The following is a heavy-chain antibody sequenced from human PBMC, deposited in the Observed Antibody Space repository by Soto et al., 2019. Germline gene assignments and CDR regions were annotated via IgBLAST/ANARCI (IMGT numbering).Heavy chain of an antibody. J-gene: IGHJ4*02. V-gene: IGHV6-1*01. CDR1: GDSVSSNSAA. CDR3: AKEAIFGVVIIGEFDY. Sequence: SQTLSLTCAISGDSVSSNSAAWTWIRQSPSRGLEWLGRTYYRSKWYNDYAVSVKSRITINPDTSKNQFSLQLNSVTPEDTAVYYCAKEAIFGVVIIGEFDYWGQGTLVTVSS. D-gene: IGHD3-3*01. CDR2: TYYRSKWYN.